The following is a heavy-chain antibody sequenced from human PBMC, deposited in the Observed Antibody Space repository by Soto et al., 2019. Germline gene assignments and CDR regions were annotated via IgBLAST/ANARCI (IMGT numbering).Heavy chain of an antibody. CDR3: AREQTTAFLYYYMDV. Sequence: SPALSLTYAIRGDSVSRNRVAWNWIRQSTSRGLEWLGRTYYRSKWYNDYAVSVKSRITINPDTSKNQFSLQLNSVTPEDTAVYYCAREQTTAFLYYYMDVWGNGTTVTVSS. CDR2: TYYRSKWYN. D-gene: IGHD2-21*01. J-gene: IGHJ6*03. V-gene: IGHV6-1*01. CDR1: GDSVSRNRVA.